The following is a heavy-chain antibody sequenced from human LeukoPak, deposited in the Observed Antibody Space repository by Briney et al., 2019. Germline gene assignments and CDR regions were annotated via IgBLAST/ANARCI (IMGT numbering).Heavy chain of an antibody. V-gene: IGHV3-48*04. CDR3: ARDGSRGGAPWYYFDY. D-gene: IGHD1-26*01. CDR1: GFTFSSYS. CDR2: ISSSSSTI. J-gene: IGHJ4*02. Sequence: GGSLRLSCAASGFTFSSYSMNWVRQAPGKGLEWVSYISSSSSTIYYADSVKGRFTISRDNAKNSLYLQMNSLRAEDTAVYYCARDGSRGGAPWYYFDYWGQGNLVTVSS.